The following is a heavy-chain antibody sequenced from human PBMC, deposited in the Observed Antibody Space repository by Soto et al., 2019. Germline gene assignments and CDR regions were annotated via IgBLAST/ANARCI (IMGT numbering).Heavy chain of an antibody. CDR3: ARDKGWNYIDYYYYYGMDV. CDR1: GYTFTGYY. D-gene: IGHD1-7*01. J-gene: IGHJ6*02. CDR2: INPNSGGT. Sequence: ASVKVSCKASGYTFTGYYMRWVRQAPGQGLEWMGWINPNSGGTNYAQKFQGRVTMTRDTSISTAYMELSRLRSDDTAVYYCARDKGWNYIDYYYYYGMDVWGQGTTVTVSS. V-gene: IGHV1-2*02.